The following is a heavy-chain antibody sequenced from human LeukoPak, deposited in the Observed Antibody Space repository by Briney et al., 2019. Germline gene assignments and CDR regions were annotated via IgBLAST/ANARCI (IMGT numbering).Heavy chain of an antibody. CDR1: GGSISSSSYY. CDR2: IYYSGST. J-gene: IGHJ4*02. V-gene: IGHV4-39*07. Sequence: PSETLSLTCTVSGGSISSSSYYWGWIRQPPGKGLEWIGSIYYSGSTYYNLSLKSRVTISVDTSKNQFSLKLSSVTAADTAVYYCARRRQHYDYWGQGTLVTVSS. CDR3: ARRRQHYDY. D-gene: IGHD6-13*01.